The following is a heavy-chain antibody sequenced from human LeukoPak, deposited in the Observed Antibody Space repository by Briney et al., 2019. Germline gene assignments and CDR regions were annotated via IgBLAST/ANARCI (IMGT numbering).Heavy chain of an antibody. D-gene: IGHD3-10*01. CDR3: ARVWYYGSGSYFWFDP. J-gene: IGHJ5*02. V-gene: IGHV3-20*04. CDR1: GFKFDDYG. Sequence: PGGSLRLSCAASGFKFDDYGMIWVRQAPGKGLEWVSGINWNGDSTGYADSVKGRFTISRDNAKNSLYLQMNSLRAEDTAVYYCARVWYYGSGSYFWFDPWGQGTLVTVSS. CDR2: INWNGDST.